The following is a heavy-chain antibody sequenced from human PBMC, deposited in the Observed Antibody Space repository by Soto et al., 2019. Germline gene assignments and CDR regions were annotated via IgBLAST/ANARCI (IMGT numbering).Heavy chain of an antibody. D-gene: IGHD6-19*01. Sequence: EASVKVSCKASGYTFTSTWMHWVRQAPGQRLEWIGIINPYSGDTTYAEKFQERVTMTRDMSTSTAYMELSSLRSEDTAVYYCAADFPYSSGPHGMDAWGQGTTVTVSS. CDR3: AADFPYSSGPHGMDA. J-gene: IGHJ6*02. CDR2: INPYSGDT. CDR1: GYTFTSTW. V-gene: IGHV1-46*01.